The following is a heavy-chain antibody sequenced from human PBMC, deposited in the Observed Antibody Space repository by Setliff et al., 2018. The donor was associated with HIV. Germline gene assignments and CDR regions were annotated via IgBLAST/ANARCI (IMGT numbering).Heavy chain of an antibody. Sequence: ASVKVSCKASGYTFTNYGISWVRQAPGQGLDWMGWISPYNGNTNYAQKLQGRVTMTTDTSTSTAYMELRSLRSDDTAVYYCARDLYSSGWPNWFDPWGQGTLVTVSS. CDR1: GYTFTNYG. D-gene: IGHD6-19*01. J-gene: IGHJ5*02. V-gene: IGHV1-18*01. CDR2: ISPYNGNT. CDR3: ARDLYSSGWPNWFDP.